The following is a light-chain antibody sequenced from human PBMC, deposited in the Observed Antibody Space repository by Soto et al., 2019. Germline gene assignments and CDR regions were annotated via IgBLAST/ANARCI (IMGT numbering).Light chain of an antibody. Sequence: QSALTQPRSVSGSPGQSVTIACTGTSSDVGGYNYVSWYQQHPGKAPKLMIYDVTKRPSGVPDRFSGSKSGNTASLTISGLQAEGEADYYCCAFAGSYTSFGTGTKVTVL. CDR3: CAFAGSYTS. J-gene: IGLJ1*01. CDR1: SSDVGGYNY. CDR2: DVT. V-gene: IGLV2-11*01.